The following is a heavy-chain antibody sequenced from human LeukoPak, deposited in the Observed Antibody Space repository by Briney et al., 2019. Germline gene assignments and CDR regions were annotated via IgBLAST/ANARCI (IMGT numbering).Heavy chain of an antibody. D-gene: IGHD1-26*01. CDR3: ARSPSTIVVKTYFDY. CDR2: IYYSGST. J-gene: IGHJ4*02. CDR1: GGSISSGDYY. Sequence: PSQTLSLTCTVSGGSISSGDYYWSWLRQPPGKGLEWIGYIYYSGSTNYNPSLKSRVTISVDTSKNQFSLKLSSVTAADTAVYYCARSPSTIVVKTYFDYWGQGTLVTVSS. V-gene: IGHV4-61*08.